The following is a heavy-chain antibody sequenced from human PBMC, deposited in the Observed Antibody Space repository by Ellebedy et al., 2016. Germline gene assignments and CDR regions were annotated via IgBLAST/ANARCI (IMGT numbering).Heavy chain of an antibody. J-gene: IGHJ3*02. Sequence: ASVKVSCKASGGTFSSYAISWVRQAPGQGLEWMGRIIPILGIANYAQKFQGRVTITADKSTSTAYMELSSLRSEDTAVYYCARDPSGAYCGGDCYGALDAFDIWGQGTMVTVSS. CDR3: ARDPSGAYCGGDCYGALDAFDI. CDR2: IIPILGIA. CDR1: GGTFSSYA. D-gene: IGHD2-21*02. V-gene: IGHV1-69*04.